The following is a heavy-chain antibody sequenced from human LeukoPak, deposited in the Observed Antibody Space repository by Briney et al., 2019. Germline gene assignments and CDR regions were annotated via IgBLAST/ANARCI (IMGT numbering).Heavy chain of an antibody. CDR3: ARKRTGGVDY. Sequence: GGSLRLSCAASGITVSSNYMSWVRQAPGKGLEWVSVIYSGGSTYYADSVKGRFTISRDNSKNTLYLQMNSLRAEDTAVYYCARKRTGGVDYWGQGTLVTVSS. CDR1: GITVSSNY. D-gene: IGHD2-8*02. V-gene: IGHV3-66*01. J-gene: IGHJ4*02. CDR2: IYSGGST.